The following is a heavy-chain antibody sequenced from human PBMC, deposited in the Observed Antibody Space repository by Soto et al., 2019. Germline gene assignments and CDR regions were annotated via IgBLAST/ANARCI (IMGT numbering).Heavy chain of an antibody. V-gene: IGHV1-18*01. CDR1: GYTFSKFG. J-gene: IGHJ3*02. CDR3: ARISLGPAPTDAFDI. Sequence: QVQLVQSGAEVKKPGASVKVSCKASGYTFSKFGISWVRQAPGQGLEWLGWLSTYKEDRNYAQRVQDRVSMTADTSSSTGYMELKTLISDDTAVYYCARISLGPAPTDAFDIWDQGTMVTVSS. D-gene: IGHD1-26*01. CDR2: LSTYKEDR.